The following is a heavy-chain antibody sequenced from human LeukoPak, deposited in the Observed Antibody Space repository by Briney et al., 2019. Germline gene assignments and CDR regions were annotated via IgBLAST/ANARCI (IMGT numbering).Heavy chain of an antibody. V-gene: IGHV3-30*01. Sequence: PGGSLRLSCAASGFTFSSYAMHWVRQAPGKGLEWVAVISYDGSNKYYADSVKGRFTISRDNSKNTLYLQMNSLRAEDTAVYYCARAFYGGYIGYFDYWGQGTLVTVSS. CDR2: ISYDGSNK. D-gene: IGHD4-17*01. CDR1: GFTFSSYA. J-gene: IGHJ4*02. CDR3: ARAFYGGYIGYFDY.